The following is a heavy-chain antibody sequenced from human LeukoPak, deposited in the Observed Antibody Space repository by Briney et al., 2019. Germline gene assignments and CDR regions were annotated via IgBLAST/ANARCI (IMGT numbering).Heavy chain of an antibody. CDR2: LTPRGDIT. V-gene: IGHV1-46*01. CDR1: GHTFTNYH. CDR3: ARGGQRWLQFPYDY. D-gene: IGHD5-24*01. Sequence: ASVKVSCKASGHTFTNYHIHWVRQAPGQGLEWMGILTPRGDITNYAQKFQGRVTMTRDTSTSTIYMGLSSLRSEDTAVYYCARGGQRWLQFPYDYWGQGTVVTVSS. J-gene: IGHJ4*02.